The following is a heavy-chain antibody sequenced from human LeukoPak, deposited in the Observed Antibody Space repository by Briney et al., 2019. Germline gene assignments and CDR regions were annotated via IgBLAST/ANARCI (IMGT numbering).Heavy chain of an antibody. J-gene: IGHJ4*02. Sequence: PSETLSLTCTVSGGSISSGSYYWSWIRQPAGKGLEWIGRIYTSGSTNYNPSLKSRVTISVDTSKNQFSLKLSSVTAADTAVYYCARDFHSSSWKPYQTCWGQGTLVTVSS. D-gene: IGHD6-13*01. CDR1: GGSISSGSYY. CDR2: IYTSGST. CDR3: ARDFHSSSWKPYQTC. V-gene: IGHV4-61*02.